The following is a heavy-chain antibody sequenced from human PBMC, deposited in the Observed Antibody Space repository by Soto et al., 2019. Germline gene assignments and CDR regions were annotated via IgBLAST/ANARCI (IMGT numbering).Heavy chain of an antibody. J-gene: IGHJ6*02. V-gene: IGHV1-58*01. CDR1: GPTFTSSA. CDR3: AADATMAYVVYYYGMDV. D-gene: IGHD2-8*01. CDR2: IVVGSGNT. Sequence: QMQLVQSGPEVKKPGTSVKVSCKASGPTFTSSAVQWVRQARGQRLEWIGWIVVGSGNTNYAQKFQQRVTTTRYMSTCTAYMQLSSLRSEATAVYYCAADATMAYVVYYYGMDVWGQGTTVSVSS.